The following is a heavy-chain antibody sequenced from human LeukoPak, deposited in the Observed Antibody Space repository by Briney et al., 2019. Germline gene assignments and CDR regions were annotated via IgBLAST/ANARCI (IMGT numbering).Heavy chain of an antibody. Sequence: PGGSLRLSCAASGFTFSSYSMNWARQAPGKGLEWVSSISSSSSYIYYADSVKGRFTISRDNAENSLYLQMNSLRAEDTAVYYCARDHDYCSSTSCYFHYYYYYGMDVWGQGTTVTVSS. CDR2: ISSSSSYI. V-gene: IGHV3-21*01. CDR3: ARDHDYCSSTSCYFHYYYYYGMDV. D-gene: IGHD2-2*01. CDR1: GFTFSSYS. J-gene: IGHJ6*02.